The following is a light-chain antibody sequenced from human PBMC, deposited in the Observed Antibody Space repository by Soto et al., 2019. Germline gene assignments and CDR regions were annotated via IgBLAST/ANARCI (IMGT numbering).Light chain of an antibody. CDR1: QSISSY. Sequence: DIQMTQSPSSLSASVGDRLTVTFRASQSISSYLNWYQQKPGKAPKLLIYAASSLQSGVPSRFSGSGSGTDFTLTISSLQPEDFATYYCQQSYSTPLTFGGGTKVDI. CDR3: QQSYSTPLT. CDR2: AAS. J-gene: IGKJ4*01. V-gene: IGKV1-39*01.